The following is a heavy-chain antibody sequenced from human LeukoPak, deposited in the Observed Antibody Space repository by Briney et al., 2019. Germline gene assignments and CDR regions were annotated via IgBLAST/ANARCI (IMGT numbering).Heavy chain of an antibody. J-gene: IGHJ4*02. Sequence: GRSLRLSCAASGFTFSSYAMHWVRQAPGKGLVWVSHINSDGSWTSYADSVKGRFTISKDNAKNTVYLQMNSLRAEDTAVYYCVSFYETYWGRGTPVTVSS. CDR1: GFTFSSYA. CDR2: INSDGSWT. D-gene: IGHD2/OR15-2a*01. V-gene: IGHV3-74*01. CDR3: VSFYETY.